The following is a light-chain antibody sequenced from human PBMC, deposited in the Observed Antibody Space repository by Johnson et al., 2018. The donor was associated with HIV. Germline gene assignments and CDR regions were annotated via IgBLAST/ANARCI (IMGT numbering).Light chain of an antibody. Sequence: QSVLTQPPSVSAAPGQKVTISCSGSTSNIESYFVSWYQQLPGAAPTLLIYEDNKRPSGIPDRFSGSKSGATATLGITGLQTGDEADYSCGTWVSGLRAYVFGTGTKGTV. CDR2: EDN. CDR1: TSNIESYF. CDR3: GTWVSGLRAYV. J-gene: IGLJ1*01. V-gene: IGLV1-51*02.